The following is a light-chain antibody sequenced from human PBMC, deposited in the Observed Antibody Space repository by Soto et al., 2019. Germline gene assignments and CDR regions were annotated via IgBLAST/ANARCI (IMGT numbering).Light chain of an antibody. Sequence: EIVLTQSPGTLSLSPGERATLSCRASQNVSSSYLAWYQQKPGQAPILLIYGASSRATGIPDRFSGSGSGTDLTLTISRLEPEDYAVYYCQQYGSSPWTFGQGTKVEIK. V-gene: IGKV3-20*01. CDR1: QNVSSSY. J-gene: IGKJ1*01. CDR3: QQYGSSPWT. CDR2: GAS.